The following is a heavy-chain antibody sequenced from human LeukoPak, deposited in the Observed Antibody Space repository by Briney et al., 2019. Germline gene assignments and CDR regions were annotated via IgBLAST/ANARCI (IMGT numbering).Heavy chain of an antibody. Sequence: PSETLSLTCAVYGGSFSGYYWSWIRQPPGKGLEWIGEINHSGSTNYNPSLKSRVTISVDTSKNQSSLKLSSVTAADTAVYYCARGGYYDSSGPLKPRYDYWGQGTLVTVSS. CDR2: INHSGST. J-gene: IGHJ4*02. CDR1: GGSFSGYY. V-gene: IGHV4-34*01. D-gene: IGHD3-22*01. CDR3: ARGGYYDSSGPLKPRYDY.